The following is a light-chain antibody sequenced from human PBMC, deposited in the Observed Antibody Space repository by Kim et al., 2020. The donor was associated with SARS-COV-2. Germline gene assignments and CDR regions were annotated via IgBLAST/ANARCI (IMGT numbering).Light chain of an antibody. CDR3: QQSYSTPGYT. CDR1: QSISSY. J-gene: IGKJ2*01. V-gene: IGKV1-39*01. Sequence: DIQMTQSPSSLSASVGDRVTITCRASQSISSYLNWYQQKPGKAPKVLIYAASSLESGVPSRFSGSGSGTDFTLTISSLQPEDFATYYCQQSYSTPGYTFGQGTKLRS. CDR2: AAS.